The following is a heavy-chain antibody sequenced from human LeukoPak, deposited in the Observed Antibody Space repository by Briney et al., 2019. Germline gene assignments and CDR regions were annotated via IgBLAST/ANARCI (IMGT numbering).Heavy chain of an antibody. CDR2: IYTSGST. J-gene: IGHJ4*02. V-gene: IGHV4-4*07. D-gene: IGHD3-3*01. Sequence: SETLSLTCTVSGGSISSYYWSWIRQPAGKGLEWIGRIYTSGSTNYNPSLKSRVTMSVDTSKNQFSLKLSSVTAADTAVYYCARDRSPAETYYDFWSGYYAYFDYWGQGTLVTVSS. CDR3: ARDRSPAETYYDFWSGYYAYFDY. CDR1: GGSISSYY.